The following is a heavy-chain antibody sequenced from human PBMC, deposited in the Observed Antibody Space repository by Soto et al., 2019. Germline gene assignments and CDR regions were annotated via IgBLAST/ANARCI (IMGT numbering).Heavy chain of an antibody. D-gene: IGHD6-13*01. J-gene: IGHJ4*02. Sequence: EVQLVESGGGLVKPGGSLRLFCAGSGFNFKNAWMTWVRQAPGKGLEWVGRINSNSDGGTTDYAAPVKGRFNISRADSGNMVFLPMNSLKTEDTAVYYCTKGDATVAWYGIYYWGQGTLVTVSS. CDR1: GFNFKNAW. V-gene: IGHV3-15*07. CDR2: INSNSDGGTT. CDR3: TKGDATVAWYGIYY.